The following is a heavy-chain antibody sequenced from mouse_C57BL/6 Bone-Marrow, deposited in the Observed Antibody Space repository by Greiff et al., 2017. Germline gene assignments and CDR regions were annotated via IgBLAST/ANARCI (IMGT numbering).Heavy chain of an antibody. CDR2: ISDGGSYT. Sequence: EVQLVESGGGLVKPGGSLKLSCAASGFTFSSYAMSWVRQTPEKRLEWVATISDGGSYTYYPDNVKGRFTISRDNAKNNLYLQMSHLKSEDTAMYYCARVYYYARDYWGQGTSVTVSS. J-gene: IGHJ4*01. CDR1: GFTFSSYA. CDR3: ARVYYYARDY. V-gene: IGHV5-4*01.